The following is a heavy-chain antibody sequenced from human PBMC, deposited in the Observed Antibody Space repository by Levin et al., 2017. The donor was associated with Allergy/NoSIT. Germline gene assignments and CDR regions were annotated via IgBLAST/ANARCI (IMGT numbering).Heavy chain of an antibody. D-gene: IGHD3-3*01. V-gene: IGHV3-66*01. Sequence: HAGGSLRLSCAASGFTVSSNYMSWVRQAPGKGLEWVSVIYSGGSTYYADSVKGRFTISRDNSKNTLYLQMNSLRAEDTAVYYCARDPLWSTINDYWGQGTLVTVSS. CDR3: ARDPLWSTINDY. CDR1: GFTVSSNY. J-gene: IGHJ4*02. CDR2: IYSGGST.